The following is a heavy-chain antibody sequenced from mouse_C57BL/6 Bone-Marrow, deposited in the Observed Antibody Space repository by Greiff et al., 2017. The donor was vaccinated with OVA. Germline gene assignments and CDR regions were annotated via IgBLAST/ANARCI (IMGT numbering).Heavy chain of an antibody. CDR1: GFTFSDYG. D-gene: IGHD2-2*01. CDR3: ARRLLWLRAYYYAMDD. CDR2: ISSGSSTI. Sequence: EVQLVESGGGLVKPGGSLKLSCAASGFTFSDYGMHWVRQAPEKGLEWVAYISSGSSTIYYADTVKGRFTISRDNAKNTLFLQMTSLRSEDTAMYYGARRLLWLRAYYYAMDDWGQGTSVTVSS. V-gene: IGHV5-17*01. J-gene: IGHJ4*01.